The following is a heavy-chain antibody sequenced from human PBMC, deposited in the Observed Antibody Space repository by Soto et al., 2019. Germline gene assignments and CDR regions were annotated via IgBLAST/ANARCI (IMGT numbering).Heavy chain of an antibody. CDR3: ARDQGGYSGYDPPYYYYYGMDV. CDR1: GGTFSSYA. V-gene: IGHV1-69*06. J-gene: IGHJ6*02. D-gene: IGHD5-12*01. CDR2: IIPIFGTA. Sequence: QVQLVQSGAEVKKPGSSVKVSCKASGGTFSSYAISWVRQAPGQGLEWMGGIIPIFGTANYAQKFQGRVTITADKSTSTAYIELSSLRYEDTAVSYCARDQGGYSGYDPPYYYYYGMDVWGQGTTVTVSS.